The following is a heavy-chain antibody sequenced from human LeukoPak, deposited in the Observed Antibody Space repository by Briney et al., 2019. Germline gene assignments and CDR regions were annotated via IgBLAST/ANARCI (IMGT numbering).Heavy chain of an antibody. CDR1: GYTFTSYD. Sequence: ASVKVSCKASGYTFTSYDINWVRQATGQGLEWMGWMNPNSGNTGYAQEFQGRVTMTRNTSISTAYMELSSLRSEDTAVYYCARGGGPKYSSSWSRWFDPWGQGTLSPSPQ. J-gene: IGHJ5*02. D-gene: IGHD6-13*01. V-gene: IGHV1-8*01. CDR3: ARGGGPKYSSSWSRWFDP. CDR2: MNPNSGNT.